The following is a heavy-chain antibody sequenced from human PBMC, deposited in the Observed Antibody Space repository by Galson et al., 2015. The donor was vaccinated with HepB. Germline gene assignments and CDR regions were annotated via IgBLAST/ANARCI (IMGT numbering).Heavy chain of an antibody. Sequence: SVKVSCKASGYNFISYGIAWVRQAPGRGLEWVGWITGHNGHTNYAQRVQDRVTMTTNRSTGTAYMELRSLRTDDTAVYYCARMPSGWYNWYFDLWGRGTLVSVSS. D-gene: IGHD6-13*01. CDR1: GYNFISYG. CDR3: ARMPSGWYNWYFDL. CDR2: ITGHNGHT. V-gene: IGHV1-18*01. J-gene: IGHJ2*01.